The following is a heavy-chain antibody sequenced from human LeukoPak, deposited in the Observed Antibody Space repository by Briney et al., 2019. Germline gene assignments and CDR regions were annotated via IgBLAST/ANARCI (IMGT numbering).Heavy chain of an antibody. D-gene: IGHD2-2*01. CDR1: GFTFSTYA. Sequence: GGSLRLSCAASGFTFSTYAMSWVRQAPGKGLEWVAGISGSGGSTYYADSVKGRFTISRDNSKNTLYLQMNSLRAEDTAVYYCAKRYCTSTKCYQLDYWGQGTLVTVSS. CDR3: AKRYCTSTKCYQLDY. CDR2: ISGSGGST. J-gene: IGHJ4*02. V-gene: IGHV3-23*01.